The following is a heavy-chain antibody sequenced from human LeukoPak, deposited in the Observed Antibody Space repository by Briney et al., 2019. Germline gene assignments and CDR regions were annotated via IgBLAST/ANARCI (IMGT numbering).Heavy chain of an antibody. V-gene: IGHV3-74*01. CDR1: GFTFSNDW. CDR2: ILGDGSVT. CDR3: AKDMGYSGSYSGFDY. Sequence: GGSLRLSCAASGFTFSNDWVHWVRQAPGKGLVWVARILGDGSVTSYADSVKGRFTISRDNAKNSLYLQMNSLRAEDMALYYCAKDMGYSGSYSGFDYWGQGTLVTVSS. D-gene: IGHD1-26*01. J-gene: IGHJ4*02.